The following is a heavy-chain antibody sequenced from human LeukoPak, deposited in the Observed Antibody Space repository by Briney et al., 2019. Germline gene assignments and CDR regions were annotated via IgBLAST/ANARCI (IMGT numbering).Heavy chain of an antibody. D-gene: IGHD6-13*01. CDR2: INHSGST. CDR3: ARGGDSSSSRFRYFDL. Sequence: SETLSLTCAVYGGSFSGSYWSWIRQPPGKGLEWIGEINHSGSTNYSPSLKGRVTMSVDTSKNQFSLKLSSVTAADTAVYSCARGGDSSSSRFRYFDLWGRGTLVTVSS. V-gene: IGHV4-34*01. J-gene: IGHJ2*01. CDR1: GGSFSGSY.